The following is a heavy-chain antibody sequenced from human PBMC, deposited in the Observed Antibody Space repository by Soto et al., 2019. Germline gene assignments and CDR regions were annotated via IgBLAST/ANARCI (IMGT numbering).Heavy chain of an antibody. CDR3: AKEPGGKRIQLWPNAGI. V-gene: IGHV3-23*01. Sequence: GGSLRLSCAASGFTFSSYAMSWVRQAPGKGLEWVSAISGSGGSTYYADSVKGRFTISRDNSKNTLYLQMNSLRAEDTAVYYCAKEPGGKRIQLWPNAGIWGQGTLVTVSS. CDR2: ISGSGGST. CDR1: GFTFSSYA. D-gene: IGHD5-18*01. J-gene: IGHJ4*02.